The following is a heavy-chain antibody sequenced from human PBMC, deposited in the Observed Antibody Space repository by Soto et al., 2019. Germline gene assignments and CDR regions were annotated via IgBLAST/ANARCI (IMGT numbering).Heavy chain of an antibody. Sequence: SETLSLTCTVSGGSISSSSYYWGWIRQPPGKGLEWIGSIYYSGSTNYNPSLKSRVTISVDTSKNQFSLKLSSVTAADTAVYYCARALEWLHPPHLWGQGTLVTVSS. J-gene: IGHJ5*02. V-gene: IGHV4-39*07. D-gene: IGHD3-3*01. CDR1: GGSISSSSYY. CDR3: ARALEWLHPPHL. CDR2: IYYSGST.